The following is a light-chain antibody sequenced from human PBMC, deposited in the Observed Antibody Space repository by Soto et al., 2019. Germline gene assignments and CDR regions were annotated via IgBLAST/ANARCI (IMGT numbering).Light chain of an antibody. Sequence: IRMTQSPSSLSGSKGDRVTITCRASQAISSCLAWYQQKPGKAPKLLIYEASTLKSGVPSRFSGSGSGTDFTLTISCLQSEDFATYYCQQYYSYPRTFGQGTKVDI. V-gene: IGKV1-8*01. CDR1: QAISSC. CDR2: EAS. J-gene: IGKJ1*01. CDR3: QQYYSYPRT.